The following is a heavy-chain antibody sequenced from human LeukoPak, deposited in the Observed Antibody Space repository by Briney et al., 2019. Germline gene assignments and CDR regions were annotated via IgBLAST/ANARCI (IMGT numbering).Heavy chain of an antibody. Sequence: GGSLRLSCAASGFTFDDYAMHWVRQAPGKGLEWVSGISWNSGSIGYADSVKGRFTISRDNAKNSLYLQMNSLRAEDTALYYCAKGYYYSSGHFDYWGQGTLVTVSS. CDR3: AKGYYYSSGHFDY. J-gene: IGHJ4*02. V-gene: IGHV3-9*01. CDR1: GFTFDDYA. D-gene: IGHD3-22*01. CDR2: ISWNSGSI.